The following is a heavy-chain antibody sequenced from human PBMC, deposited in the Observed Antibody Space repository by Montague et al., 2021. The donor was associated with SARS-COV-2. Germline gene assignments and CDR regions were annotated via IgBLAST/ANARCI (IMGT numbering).Heavy chain of an antibody. CDR2: IYHSGST. CDR3: ARENFSFYGMDV. Sequence: SETLSLTCAVSGGPITSYYWNWIRQPPGKGLEYIGYIYHSGSTTYNPSLKSRVSISVDTSKNQFSLKLRSVTAADAAVYYCARENFSFYGMDVWGQGTTVTVSS. CDR1: GGPITSYY. J-gene: IGHJ6*02. V-gene: IGHV4-59*01.